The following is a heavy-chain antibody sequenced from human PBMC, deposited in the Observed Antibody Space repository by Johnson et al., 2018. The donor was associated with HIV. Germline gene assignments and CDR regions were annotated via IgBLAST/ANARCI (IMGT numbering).Heavy chain of an antibody. V-gene: IGHV3-20*04. Sequence: VQLVESGGGVLRPGGSLRLSCAASGFTFDDYGMNWVRQAPGKGLEWVSGINWNGGSTAYADSVKGRFTISRDNAKNSLYLQMNSLRAEDTAMYYCARQFRSVGAPDAFDIWGQGTMVTVSS. J-gene: IGHJ3*02. CDR3: ARQFRSVGAPDAFDI. CDR2: INWNGGST. CDR1: GFTFDDYG. D-gene: IGHD1-26*01.